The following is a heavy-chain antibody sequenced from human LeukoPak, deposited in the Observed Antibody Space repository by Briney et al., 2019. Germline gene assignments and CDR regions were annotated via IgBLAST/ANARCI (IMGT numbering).Heavy chain of an antibody. CDR2: IKQDGSQK. CDR1: GFHFSNFL. Sequence: GSPRLPFSASGFHFSNFLMAWVRQGPGKGLEWVAIIKQDGSQKYYVDSVKGRFTISRDNARNSLYLQMNSLRAEDTAVYWAVAGTTYWGQGTLVTVSS. V-gene: IGHV3-7*05. D-gene: IGHD6-19*01. CDR3: VAGTTY. J-gene: IGHJ4*02.